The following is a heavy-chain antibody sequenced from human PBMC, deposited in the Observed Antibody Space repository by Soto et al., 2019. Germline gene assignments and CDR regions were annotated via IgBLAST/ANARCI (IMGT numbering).Heavy chain of an antibody. Sequence: QVTLTESGPVLVKPTETLTLTCTVSGFSLSNARMGVSWIRQPPGKALEWLAHIFSNDEKSYTTSLQSRLTISKDTSKSQVVPTMTNVDPVHTATYYCARTAYDFWSGYQGYYYYYMDVWGKGTTVTVSS. CDR3: ARTAYDFWSGYQGYYYYYMDV. V-gene: IGHV2-26*01. D-gene: IGHD3-3*01. J-gene: IGHJ6*03. CDR1: GFSLSNARMG. CDR2: IFSNDEK.